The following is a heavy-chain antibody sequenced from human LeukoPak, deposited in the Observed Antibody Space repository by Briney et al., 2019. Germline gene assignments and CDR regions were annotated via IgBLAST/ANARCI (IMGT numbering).Heavy chain of an antibody. J-gene: IGHJ4*02. CDR1: GFTFTTYW. D-gene: IGHD1-20*01. V-gene: IGHV3-7*01. CDR3: ARDGLTGTTDGTLDF. Sequence: GGSLTLSCATSGFTFTTYWMNWVRQAPGKGLEWVANIKQDGSEKYYVDSVKGRFTISRDNARNSLYLQMNSLRAEDTAMYYCARDGLTGTTDGTLDFWGQGTLVTVSS. CDR2: IKQDGSEK.